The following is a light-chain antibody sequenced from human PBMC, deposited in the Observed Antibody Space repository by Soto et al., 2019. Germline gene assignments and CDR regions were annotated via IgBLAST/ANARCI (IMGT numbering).Light chain of an antibody. V-gene: IGLV2-14*01. J-gene: IGLJ3*02. CDR2: EVS. CDR3: SSYTGSNIV. Sequence: QSALTQPASVSGSPGQSITISCTGTSSDVGGYNYVSWYQHHPGKAPKFMIYEVSNRPSGVSSRFSRSKSGNTASLTISGLQAEDEADYYCSSYTGSNIVFGGGTKVTVL. CDR1: SSDVGGYNY.